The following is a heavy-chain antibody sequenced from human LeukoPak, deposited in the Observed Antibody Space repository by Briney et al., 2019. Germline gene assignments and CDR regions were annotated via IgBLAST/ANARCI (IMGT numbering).Heavy chain of an antibody. J-gene: IGHJ4*02. Sequence: GRSLRLSCAASGFAFSTYGIHWVRQAPGKGLEWMAVLSVDGRSEYYADSVKGRFTVSRDNSKNTLYLKMNSLRDGDTAVYYCAKCWGSRDWNVLLGFVDYWGQGTLVTVSS. CDR3: AKCWGSRDWNVLLGFVDY. CDR2: LSVDGRSE. V-gene: IGHV3-30*18. CDR1: GFAFSTYG. D-gene: IGHD1-1*01.